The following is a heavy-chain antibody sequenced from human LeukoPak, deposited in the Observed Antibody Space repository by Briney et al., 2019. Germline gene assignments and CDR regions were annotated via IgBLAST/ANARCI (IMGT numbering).Heavy chain of an antibody. J-gene: IGHJ4*02. CDR2: IYYSGST. CDR3: ARNEVTLDFWSGYYTSFDY. CDR1: GGSVSSGSYY. Sequence: PSETLSLTCTVSGGSVSSGSYYWSWIRQPPGKGLEWIGNIYYSGSTNYNPSLKSRVTISVDTSKNQFSLKLSSVTAADTAVYYCARNEVTLDFWSGYYTSFDYWGQGTLVTVSS. D-gene: IGHD3-3*01. V-gene: IGHV4-61*01.